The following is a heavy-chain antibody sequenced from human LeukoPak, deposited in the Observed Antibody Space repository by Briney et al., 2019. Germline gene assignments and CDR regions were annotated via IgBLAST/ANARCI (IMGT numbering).Heavy chain of an antibody. J-gene: IGHJ6*03. V-gene: IGHV1-8*03. Sequence: ASVKVSCKASGYTFTSYDINWLRQATGQGLEWMGWMNPNSGNTGYAQKFQGRVTITRNTSISTAYMELSSLRSEGTAVYYCARNYYDFWSGYPSSYYYYYMDVWGKGTTVTVSS. D-gene: IGHD3-3*01. CDR3: ARNYYDFWSGYPSSYYYYYMDV. CDR2: MNPNSGNT. CDR1: GYTFTSYD.